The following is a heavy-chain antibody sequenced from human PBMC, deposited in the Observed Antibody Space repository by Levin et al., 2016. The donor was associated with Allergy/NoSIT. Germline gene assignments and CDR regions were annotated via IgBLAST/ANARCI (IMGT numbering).Heavy chain of an antibody. V-gene: IGHV4-34*01. CDR2: INHVRTT. D-gene: IGHD2-15*01. J-gene: IGHJ4*02. CDR3: ARLGYCEPDCYNALGY. Sequence: WIRQPPGKGLEWIGEINHVRTTSYNPSLKSRVTLSIDMSKGQFSLSLTSVTAADTAVYYCARLGYCEPDCYNALGYWSQGNLVTVSS.